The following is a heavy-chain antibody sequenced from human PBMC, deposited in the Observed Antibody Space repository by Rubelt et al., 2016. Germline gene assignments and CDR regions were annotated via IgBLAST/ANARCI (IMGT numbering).Heavy chain of an antibody. V-gene: IGHV4-59*01. J-gene: IGHJ4*02. CDR1: GGSIRSYY. Sequence: QVQLQESGPGLVKPSETLSLTCTVSGGSIRSYYWSWIRQPPGKGLEWIGYIYYSGSTNYNPSLKGRGTRSGDTSKKQFSLKPRSVTAADTAVYYCARDPTYGDYVGYFDYWGQGTLVTVSS. CDR2: IYYSGST. CDR3: ARDPTYGDYVGYFDY. D-gene: IGHD4-17*01.